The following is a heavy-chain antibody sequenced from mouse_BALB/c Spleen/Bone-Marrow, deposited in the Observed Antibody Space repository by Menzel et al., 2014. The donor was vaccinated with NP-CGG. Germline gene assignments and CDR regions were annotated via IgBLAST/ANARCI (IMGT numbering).Heavy chain of an antibody. V-gene: IGHV1-14*01. J-gene: IGHJ1*01. CDR2: INPYNDGT. CDR3: ARSLYGYDWYFDV. Sequence: VQLQQSGPELVKPGASVKMSCKASGYTFTSYVMHWVKQKPGQGLEWIGYINPYNDGTKYNEKFKGKATLTSDKSSSTAYMGLSSLPSEDSAVYYCARSLYGYDWYFDVWGAGTTVTVSS. CDR1: GYTFTSYV. D-gene: IGHD2-2*01.